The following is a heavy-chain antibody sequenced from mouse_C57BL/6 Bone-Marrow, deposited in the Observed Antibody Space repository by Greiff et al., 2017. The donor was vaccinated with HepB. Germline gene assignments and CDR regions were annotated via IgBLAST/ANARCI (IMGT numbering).Heavy chain of an antibody. D-gene: IGHD2-2*01. CDR3: ARTYGYDVGVHYFDY. V-gene: IGHV1-18*01. J-gene: IGHJ2*01. CDR2: INPNNGGT. Sequence: VQLKESGPELVKPGASVKIPCKASGYTFTDYNMDWVKQSHGKSLEWIGDINPNNGGTIYNQKFKGKATLTVDKSSSTAYMELRSLTSEDTAVYYCARTYGYDVGVHYFDYWGQGTTLTVSS. CDR1: GYTFTDYN.